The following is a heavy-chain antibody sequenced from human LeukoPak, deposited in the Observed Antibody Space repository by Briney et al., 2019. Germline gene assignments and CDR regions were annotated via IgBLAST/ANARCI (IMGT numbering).Heavy chain of an antibody. J-gene: IGHJ4*02. V-gene: IGHV3-11*01. CDR2: ISSSGTTI. CDR1: GFTFSDYY. CDR3: ATGGGFLALRY. D-gene: IGHD3-3*01. Sequence: PGGSLRLSCAPSGFTFSDYYMTWIRQAPGKGLEWISYISSSGTTIKYAGSVKGRFTVSRDNAKSSLYLQVNSLRADDTAVYYCATGGGFLALRYWGQGTLVTVSS.